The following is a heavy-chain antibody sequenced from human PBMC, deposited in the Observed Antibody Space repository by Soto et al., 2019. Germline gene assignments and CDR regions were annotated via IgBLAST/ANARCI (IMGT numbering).Heavy chain of an antibody. V-gene: IGHV3-33*01. CDR2: IWDDGSNK. CDR3: AGECWRVPFVY. J-gene: IGHJ4*02. Sequence: QVQLVESGGGVVQPGRSLRLSCAASGFTFSSYGMHWVRQAPGKGLEWVAVIWDDGSNKNYADSVKGRFTISRDNSKNTLYRQLNGLRAGDTAVYGCAGECWRVPFVYWGQGTLVTV. D-gene: IGHD3-10*02. CDR1: GFTFSSYG.